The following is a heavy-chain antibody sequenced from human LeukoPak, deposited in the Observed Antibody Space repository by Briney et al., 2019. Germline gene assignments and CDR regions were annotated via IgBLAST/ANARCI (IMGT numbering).Heavy chain of an antibody. D-gene: IGHD6-19*01. CDR3: ARAGTIAVAQIDY. Sequence: SETLSLTCTVSGGSISSYYWSWIRQPPGKGLEWIGYIYYSGSTNYNPSLKSRVTISVDTSKNQFSLKLSSVTAADTAVYYCARAGTIAVAQIDYWGQGTLVTVSS. J-gene: IGHJ4*02. V-gene: IGHV4-59*01. CDR1: GGSISSYY. CDR2: IYYSGST.